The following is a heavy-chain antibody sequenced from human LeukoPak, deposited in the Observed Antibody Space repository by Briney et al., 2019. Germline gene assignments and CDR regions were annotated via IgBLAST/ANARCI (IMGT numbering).Heavy chain of an antibody. D-gene: IGHD3-10*01. CDR2: IYYSGST. CDR1: GGSISSYY. Sequence: PSETLSLTCTVSGGSISSYYWSWIRQPPGKGLEWIGYIYYSGSTNYNPSLKSRVTISVDTSKNQFSLKLRSVTAADTAVYYCGRQGYTASYYFVDYWSQGTLVTVSS. CDR3: GRQGYTASYYFVDY. V-gene: IGHV4-59*08. J-gene: IGHJ4*02.